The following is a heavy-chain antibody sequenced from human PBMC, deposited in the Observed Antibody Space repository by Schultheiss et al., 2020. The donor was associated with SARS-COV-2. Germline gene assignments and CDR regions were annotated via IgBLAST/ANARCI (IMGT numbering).Heavy chain of an antibody. CDR3: ASSSGWYGAYYYYYYIDV. J-gene: IGHJ6*03. Sequence: GSLRLSCAVYGGSFSGYYWSWIRQPPGKGLEWIGEINHSGSTNYNPSLKSRVTISVDTSKNQFSLKLSSVTAADTAVYYCASSSGWYGAYYYYYYIDVWGKGTTVTVSS. V-gene: IGHV4-34*01. CDR1: GGSFSGYY. D-gene: IGHD6-19*01. CDR2: INHSGST.